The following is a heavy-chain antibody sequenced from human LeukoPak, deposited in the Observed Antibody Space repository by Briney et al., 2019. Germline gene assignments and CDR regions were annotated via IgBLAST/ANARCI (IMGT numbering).Heavy chain of an antibody. V-gene: IGHV3-48*01. CDR3: AKNTWKSSDSGRGRMDV. D-gene: IGHD3-10*01. CDR2: IGVGGRPT. CDR1: GFTFSHYS. J-gene: IGHJ6*02. Sequence: GGSLRLSCAASGFTFSHYSMTWARQASGKGLEWISYIGVGGRPTNYADSVKARFTISRDDAQNSLYLQMNSLRAEDTAVYYCAKNTWKSSDSGRGRMDVWGQGTTVTVSS.